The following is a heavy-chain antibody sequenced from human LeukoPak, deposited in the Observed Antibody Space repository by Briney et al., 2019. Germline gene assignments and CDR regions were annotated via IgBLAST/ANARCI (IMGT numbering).Heavy chain of an antibody. D-gene: IGHD3-10*01. J-gene: IGHJ5*01. CDR1: GFTFSSDW. CDR2: INSDGSST. V-gene: IGHV3-74*01. CDR3: AGVATTMVRSALDS. Sequence: GGSLRLSCAASGFTFSSDWMHWVRQAPGKGLVWVSRINSDGSSTSYADSVKGRFTISRDNAKNTLYLEMNSLRAEDTAVYYCAGVATTMVRSALDSWGQGTLVTVSS.